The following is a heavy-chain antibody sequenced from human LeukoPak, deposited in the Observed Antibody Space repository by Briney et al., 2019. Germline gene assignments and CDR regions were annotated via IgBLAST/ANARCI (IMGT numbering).Heavy chain of an antibody. CDR3: ARERGGIAAAATSWFDP. Sequence: GGSLRLSCAASGFTFSSYSMNWVRQAPGKGLEWVSYISSSSSTIYYADSVKGRFTISRDNAKNSLYLQMNSLRAEDTAVYYCARERGGIAAAATSWFDPWGQGTLVTVSS. D-gene: IGHD6-13*01. V-gene: IGHV3-48*01. CDR2: ISSSSSTI. J-gene: IGHJ5*02. CDR1: GFTFSSYS.